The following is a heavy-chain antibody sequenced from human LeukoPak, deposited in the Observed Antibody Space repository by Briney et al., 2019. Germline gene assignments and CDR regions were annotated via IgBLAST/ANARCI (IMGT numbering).Heavy chain of an antibody. Sequence: PGGSLRLSCAASGFTFSNYGMSWVRQAPGKGLEWVSAITGSGGTTYYADSVKGRFTISRDNSKNTLYLQMNSLRAEDTAVYYCARNTYYYDSSGYRYYYYYYMDVWGKGTTVTISS. D-gene: IGHD3-22*01. CDR3: ARNTYYYDSSGYRYYYYYYMDV. J-gene: IGHJ6*03. CDR1: GFTFSNYG. V-gene: IGHV3-23*01. CDR2: ITGSGGTT.